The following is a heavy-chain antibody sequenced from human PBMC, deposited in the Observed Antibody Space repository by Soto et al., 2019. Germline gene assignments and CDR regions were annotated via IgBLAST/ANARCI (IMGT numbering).Heavy chain of an antibody. D-gene: IGHD5-12*01. CDR3: ARRSRSGYDWVGYNWFDP. V-gene: IGHV5-51*01. J-gene: IGHJ5*02. CDR2: IYPSDSDT. Sequence: PGESLKISCKGSGYSFTTHWIAWVRQMPGKGLEWMGTIYPSDSDTTYSPAFQGQVTISVDKSISTAYVQWSGLKASDTAMYYCARRSRSGYDWVGYNWFDPWGQGTLVTVSS. CDR1: GYSFTTHW.